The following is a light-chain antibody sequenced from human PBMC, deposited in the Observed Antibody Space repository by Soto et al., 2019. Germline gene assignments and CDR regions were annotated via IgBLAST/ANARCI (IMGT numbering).Light chain of an antibody. Sequence: EIVMTQSPATLSVSPGERATLSCRASQSVSSNLAWYQQKPGQAPRLLIYGASTRATGIPARFSGSGSGTVFSNAMNSLQSEDFAVYYCQQYNNLTPTFGQGTKVEIK. CDR3: QQYNNLTPT. CDR1: QSVSSN. CDR2: GAS. V-gene: IGKV3-15*01. J-gene: IGKJ1*01.